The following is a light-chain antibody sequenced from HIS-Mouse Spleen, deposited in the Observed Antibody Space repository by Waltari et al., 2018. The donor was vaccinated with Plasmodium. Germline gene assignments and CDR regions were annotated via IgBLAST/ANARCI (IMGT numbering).Light chain of an antibody. CDR2: EGS. CDR3: CSYAGSSTNWV. CDR1: SSDVGSYNL. J-gene: IGLJ3*02. Sequence: QSALTQPASVSGSPGQSITISCTGTSSDVGSYNLVSWYQQHPGKAPKLMIYEGSKRPSGVSNRFSGAKSCNTAYLSISGLQAEDEADYYCCSYAGSSTNWVFGGGTKLTVL. V-gene: IGLV2-23*01.